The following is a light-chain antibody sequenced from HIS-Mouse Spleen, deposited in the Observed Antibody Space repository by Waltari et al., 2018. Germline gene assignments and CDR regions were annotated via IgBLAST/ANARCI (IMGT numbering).Light chain of an antibody. CDR3: NSRDSSGNHVV. J-gene: IGLJ2*01. CDR1: NIGSNS. V-gene: IGLV3-21*01. CDR2: DDS. Sequence: SYVLTQPPSVSVAPGKTARITCGGNNIGSNSVHWYQQQPGQAPVLVVYDDSDRPSGIPERFSGSSSGNTASLTITGAQAEDEADYYCNSRDSSGNHVVFGGGTKLTVL.